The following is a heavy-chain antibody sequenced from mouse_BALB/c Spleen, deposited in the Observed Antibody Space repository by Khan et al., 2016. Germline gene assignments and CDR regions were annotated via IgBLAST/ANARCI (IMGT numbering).Heavy chain of an antibody. D-gene: IGHD3-3*01. V-gene: IGHV7-3*02. Sequence: EVKLEESGGGLVQPGGSLRLSCANSGFTFTDYYMNWVRQPPGKALEWLGLIRNKAYGYTTEYSASVKGRFTISRDNSQSILYLQMNTLRAEDSATYYGARGQRAEGYCDFGRAGTTVTVSS. CDR2: IRNKAYGYTT. J-gene: IGHJ1*01. CDR3: ARGQRAEGYCDF. CDR1: GFTFTDYY.